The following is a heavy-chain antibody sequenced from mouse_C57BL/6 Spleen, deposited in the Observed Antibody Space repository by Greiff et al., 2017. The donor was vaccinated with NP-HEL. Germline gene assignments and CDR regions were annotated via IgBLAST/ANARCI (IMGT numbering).Heavy chain of an antibody. CDR2: INYDGSST. CDR1: GFTFSDYY. J-gene: IGHJ1*03. D-gene: IGHD2-4*01. V-gene: IGHV5-16*01. Sequence: EVQVVESEGGLVQPGSSMKLSCTASGFTFSDYYMAWVRQVPEKGLEWVANINYDGSSTYYLDSLKSRFIISRDNAKNILYLQMSSLKSEDTATYYCARDDYDDWYFDVWGTGTTVTVSS. CDR3: ARDDYDDWYFDV.